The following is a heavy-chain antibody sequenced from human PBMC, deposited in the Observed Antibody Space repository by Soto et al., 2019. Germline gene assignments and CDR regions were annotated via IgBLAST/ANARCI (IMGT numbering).Heavy chain of an antibody. CDR1: KFTFSAYS. CDR3: ARVVVVPNYYAMDV. V-gene: IGHV3-48*02. J-gene: IGHJ6*02. D-gene: IGHD2-15*01. Sequence: QLVESGGGLVQPGGSLRLSYAASKFTFSAYSMNWVRQAPGKGLEWVAYISSSSSTIYYADSVKGRFTISRDNAQDSLYLQMNSLRDEDTAVYYCARVVVVPNYYAMDVWGQGTTVTVSS. CDR2: ISSSSSTI.